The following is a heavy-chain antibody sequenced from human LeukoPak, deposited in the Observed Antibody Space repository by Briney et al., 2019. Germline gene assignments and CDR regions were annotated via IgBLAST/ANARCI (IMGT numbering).Heavy chain of an antibody. D-gene: IGHD2-21*01. CDR2: FLAGGLL. Sequence: GGSLRLSCVGSGFNVTTNSMYWVRQAPGKGLGCVSTFLAGGLLDYADSVRDRFTISRDTSKNTLYLQMNSLSAEDTAVYYCGRRFCNSCPLDFWGQGTLVTVSS. J-gene: IGHJ4*02. V-gene: IGHV3-66*04. CDR3: GRRFCNSCPLDF. CDR1: GFNVTTNS.